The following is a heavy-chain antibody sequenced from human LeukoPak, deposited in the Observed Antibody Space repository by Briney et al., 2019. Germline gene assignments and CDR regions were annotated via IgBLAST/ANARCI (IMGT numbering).Heavy chain of an antibody. Sequence: SGGSLRLSCIVSGFTLSSYEMSWIRQAPGKGLEWVASIEYSGGSAYYADSVKGRFTISRDNSKNTLYLQMNSLRAEDTAVYYCAKDRAPIAAADPYFDYWGQGTLVTVSS. CDR3: AKDRAPIAAADPYFDY. J-gene: IGHJ4*02. CDR1: GFTLSSYE. D-gene: IGHD6-13*01. CDR2: IEYSGGSA. V-gene: IGHV3-23*01.